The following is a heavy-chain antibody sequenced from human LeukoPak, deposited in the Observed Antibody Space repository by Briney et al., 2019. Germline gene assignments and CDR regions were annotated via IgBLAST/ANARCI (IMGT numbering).Heavy chain of an antibody. D-gene: IGHD3-16*01. CDR3: AKDNFRGISPQDY. V-gene: IGHV3-23*01. Sequence: GGSLRLSCAASGSTFSSYAMSWVRQAPGKGLEWGSAISGSGGSTYYADSVKGRFTISRDNSKNTLYLQMNSLRAEDTAVYYCAKDNFRGISPQDYWGQGTLVTVSS. CDR1: GSTFSSYA. J-gene: IGHJ4*02. CDR2: ISGSGGST.